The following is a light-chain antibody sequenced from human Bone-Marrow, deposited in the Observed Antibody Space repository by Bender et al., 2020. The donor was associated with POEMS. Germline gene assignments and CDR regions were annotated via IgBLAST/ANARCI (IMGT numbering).Light chain of an antibody. CDR2: EVS. J-gene: IGLJ3*02. V-gene: IGLV2-8*01. CDR1: SGDVGGYNY. Sequence: QSALTQPASVSGSPGQSITISCTGTSGDVGGYNYVSWYQQHPGKAPKFIIYEVSKRPSGVPDRFSGSKSGNTASLTVSGLQAEDEADYYCSSYAGNLNWVFGGGTKLTVL. CDR3: SSYAGNLNWV.